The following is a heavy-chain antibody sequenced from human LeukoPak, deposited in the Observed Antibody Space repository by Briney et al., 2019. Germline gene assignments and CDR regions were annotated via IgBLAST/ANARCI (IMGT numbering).Heavy chain of an antibody. Sequence: SVKVSCKASGGTFSSYAISWVRPAPGQGLEWMGRIIPILGIANYAQKFQGRVTITADKSTSTAYMELSSLRSEDTAVYYCAKDSKRVAATLVADSSGWYSWGQGTLVTVSS. J-gene: IGHJ4*02. CDR1: GGTFSSYA. CDR2: IIPILGIA. D-gene: IGHD6-19*01. CDR3: AKDSKRVAATLVADSSGWYS. V-gene: IGHV1-69*04.